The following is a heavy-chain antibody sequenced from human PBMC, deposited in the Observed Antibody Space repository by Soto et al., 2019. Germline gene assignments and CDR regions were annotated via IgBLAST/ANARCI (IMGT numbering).Heavy chain of an antibody. Sequence: GGSLRLSCAASGFTFSSYGMHWVRQAPGKGLEWVAVISYDGSNKYYADSVKGRFTISRDNSKNTLYLQMNSLRAEDTAVYYCAKDYNLRIVGAQGSPTDYWGQGTLVTVSS. CDR3: AKDYNLRIVGAQGSPTDY. CDR2: ISYDGSNK. CDR1: GFTFSSYG. J-gene: IGHJ4*02. V-gene: IGHV3-30*18. D-gene: IGHD1-26*01.